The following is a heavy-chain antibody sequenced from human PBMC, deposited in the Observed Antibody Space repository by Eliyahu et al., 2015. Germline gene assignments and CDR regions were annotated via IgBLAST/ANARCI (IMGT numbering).Heavy chain of an antibody. CDR1: GFSLPPXGVG. D-gene: IGHD1-1*01. Sequence: QITLKESGPTLVTPTQTLTLTCTFSGFSLPPXGVGVAWIRQPPGKALEWLEVIYXDNDKRYSPSLQSRLTITKDTSKNQVVLTMTNMDPVDTATYYCAHRRLRDSNGWNEGVFDYWGQGILVTVSS. CDR3: AHRRLRDSNGWNEGVFDY. CDR2: IYXDNDK. V-gene: IGHV2-5*02. J-gene: IGHJ4*02.